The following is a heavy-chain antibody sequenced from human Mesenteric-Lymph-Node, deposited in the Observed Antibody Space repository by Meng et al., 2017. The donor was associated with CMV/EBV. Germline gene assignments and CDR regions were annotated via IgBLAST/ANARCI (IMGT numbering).Heavy chain of an antibody. J-gene: IGHJ5*02. Sequence: GGSLRLSCAASGFTFSSYSMNWVRQAPGKGLEWVSSISSSSSYIYYADSVKGRFTISRDNAKNSLYLQMDSLRAEDTAVYYCARDEGVLGWFDPWGQGTLVTVSS. CDR1: GFTFSSYS. CDR3: ARDEGVLGWFDP. D-gene: IGHD3-10*01. CDR2: ISSSSSYI. V-gene: IGHV3-21*01.